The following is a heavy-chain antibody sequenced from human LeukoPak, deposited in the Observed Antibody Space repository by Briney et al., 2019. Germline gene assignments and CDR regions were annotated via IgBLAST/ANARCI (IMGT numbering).Heavy chain of an antibody. D-gene: IGHD3-10*01. CDR2: IIPIFGTA. CDR3: ARGVDYGSGSYDY. V-gene: IGHV1-69*13. J-gene: IGHJ4*02. Sequence: SVKVSCKASGGTFSSYAISWVRQAPGQGLEWMGGIIPIFGTANYAQKFQGRVTITADESTSTAYMELSSLRSEDTAVYYCARGVDYGSGSYDYWGQGTLVTVSS. CDR1: GGTFSSYA.